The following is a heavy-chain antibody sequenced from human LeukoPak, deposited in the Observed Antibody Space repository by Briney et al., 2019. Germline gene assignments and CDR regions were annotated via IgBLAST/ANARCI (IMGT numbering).Heavy chain of an antibody. Sequence: ASVKVSCKASGYTFTSYGISWVRQAPGQGLEWMGWISANNGNTNYAQKLQGRVTMTTDKSTSTAYMELRSLRSDDTAVYYCARFQDDSSGYSLRDAFDIWGQGTMVTVSS. J-gene: IGHJ3*02. V-gene: IGHV1-18*01. CDR3: ARFQDDSSGYSLRDAFDI. D-gene: IGHD3-22*01. CDR2: ISANNGNT. CDR1: GYTFTSYG.